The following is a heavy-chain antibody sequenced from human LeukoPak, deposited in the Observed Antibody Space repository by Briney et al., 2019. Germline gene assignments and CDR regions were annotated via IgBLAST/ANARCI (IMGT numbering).Heavy chain of an antibody. V-gene: IGHV4-34*01. J-gene: IGHJ4*02. CDR2: INHSGST. CDR1: GFTFSSYA. CDR3: ARRVVVAARTFDY. Sequence: PGGSLRLSCAASGFTFSSYAMNWVRQAPGKGLEWIGEINHSGSTNYNPSLKSRVTISVDTSKNQFSLKLSSVTAADTAVYYCARRVVVAARTFDYWGQGTLVTVSS. D-gene: IGHD2-15*01.